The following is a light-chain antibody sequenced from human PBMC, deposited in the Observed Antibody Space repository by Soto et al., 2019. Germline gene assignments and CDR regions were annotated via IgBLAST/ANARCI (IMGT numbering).Light chain of an antibody. Sequence: EIVLTQSPGTLSLSPGERATLSCRASESVSSNYLAWFQQRPDQAPRLLIYGASSRAPGIPDRFSGSGSGTDFTLTISRLEPEDFAVYYCQQYGSSPITFGQGTRLEIK. J-gene: IGKJ5*01. CDR3: QQYGSSPIT. V-gene: IGKV3-20*01. CDR2: GAS. CDR1: ESVSSNY.